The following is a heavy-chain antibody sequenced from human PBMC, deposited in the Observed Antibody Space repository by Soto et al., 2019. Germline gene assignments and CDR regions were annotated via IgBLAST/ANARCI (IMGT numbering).Heavy chain of an antibody. CDR2: VYHTGRT. J-gene: IGHJ4*02. CDR3: ARDFDYFDS. CDR1: GNSFRSGSYY. Sequence: PSETLSLTCIVSGNSFRSGSYYWSWIRQPPGKGLEWIGYVYHTGRTSYNPSLKSRVSISMDTSRNQFSLDLDSVTAADTAVYFCARDFDYFDSWGRGVLVTVSS. V-gene: IGHV4-61*01. D-gene: IGHD3-3*01.